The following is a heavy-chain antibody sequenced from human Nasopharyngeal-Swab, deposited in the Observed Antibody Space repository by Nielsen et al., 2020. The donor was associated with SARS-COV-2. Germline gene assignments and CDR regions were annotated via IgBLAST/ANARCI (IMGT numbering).Heavy chain of an antibody. CDR1: GGSISSYY. J-gene: IGHJ4*02. D-gene: IGHD3-16*01. CDR3: ARVMITFGGDYYFDY. V-gene: IGHV4-59*13. CDR2: IYYSGST. Sequence: SETLSLTCTVSGGSISSYYWSWIRHPPGKGLEWIGYIYYSGSTKYHPSLKSRVTISVDTSKNQFSLKLSSVTAADTAVYYCARVMITFGGDYYFDYWGQGTLVTVSS.